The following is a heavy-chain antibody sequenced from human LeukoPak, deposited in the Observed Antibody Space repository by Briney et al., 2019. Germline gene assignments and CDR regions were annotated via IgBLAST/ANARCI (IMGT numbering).Heavy chain of an antibody. CDR1: GFTFSSYW. Sequence: PGGSLRLSCAASGFTFSSYWMSWVRQAPGKGLEWVANIKQDGSEKYYVDSVEGRFTISRDNAKNSLYLQMNSLRAEDTAVYYCARVFEGARYSSSGFDPWGQGTLVTVSS. CDR2: IKQDGSEK. V-gene: IGHV3-7*04. J-gene: IGHJ5*02. D-gene: IGHD6-6*01. CDR3: ARVFEGARYSSSGFDP.